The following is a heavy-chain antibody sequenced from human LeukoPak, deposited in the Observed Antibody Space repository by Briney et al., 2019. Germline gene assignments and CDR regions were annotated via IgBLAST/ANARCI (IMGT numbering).Heavy chain of an antibody. CDR3: ARLPAYCSSTSCYYDY. J-gene: IGHJ4*02. CDR2: ISSASGSI. Sequence: GGSLRLSCAASGFTFSSDSMNWVRQAPGKGLEWVSYISSASGSISYADSVKGRFTISRDNAKNSLFLQMNSLRAEDTAVYYCARLPAYCSSTSCYYDYWGQGTLVTVSS. CDR1: GFTFSSDS. D-gene: IGHD2-2*01. V-gene: IGHV3-48*04.